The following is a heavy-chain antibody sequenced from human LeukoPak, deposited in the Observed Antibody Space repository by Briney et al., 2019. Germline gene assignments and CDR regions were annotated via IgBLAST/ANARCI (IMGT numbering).Heavy chain of an antibody. D-gene: IGHD2-2*01. V-gene: IGHV3-23*01. CDR1: GFTFSSYA. Sequence: GGSLRLSCAATGFTFSSYAMSWVRQAPGKGLEWVSAISGSGGSTYYADSVKGRFTISRDNSKNTLYLQMNSLRAEDTAVYYCAKCIVVVPAATSGDYWGQGTLVTVSS. CDR3: AKCIVVVPAATSGDY. CDR2: ISGSGGST. J-gene: IGHJ4*02.